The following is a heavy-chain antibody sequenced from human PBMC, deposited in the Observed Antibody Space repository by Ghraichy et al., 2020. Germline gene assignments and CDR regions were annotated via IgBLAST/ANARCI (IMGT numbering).Heavy chain of an antibody. Sequence: SETLSLTCTVSGGSISSGGYYCSWIRQHPGKGLEWIGYIYYSGSTYYNPSLKSRVTISVDTSKNQFSLKLSSVTAADTAVYYCARGDSTVTIDYWGQGTLVTVSS. CDR3: ARGDSTVTIDY. CDR1: GGSISSGGYY. CDR2: IYYSGST. V-gene: IGHV4-31*03. D-gene: IGHD4-17*01. J-gene: IGHJ4*02.